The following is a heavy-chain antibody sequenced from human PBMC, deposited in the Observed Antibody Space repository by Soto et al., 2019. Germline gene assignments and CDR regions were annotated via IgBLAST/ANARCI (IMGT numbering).Heavy chain of an antibody. V-gene: IGHV3-30*18. D-gene: IGHD2-2*01. CDR2: ISYDGSNK. Sequence: GSLRLSCAASGFTFSSYGMHWVRQAPGKGLEWVAVISYDGSNKYYADSVKGRFTISRDNSKNTLYLQMNSLRAEDTAVYYCAKDRVIVVVPAAIDYYYYGMDVWGQGTTVTVSS. CDR3: AKDRVIVVVPAAIDYYYYGMDV. CDR1: GFTFSSYG. J-gene: IGHJ6*02.